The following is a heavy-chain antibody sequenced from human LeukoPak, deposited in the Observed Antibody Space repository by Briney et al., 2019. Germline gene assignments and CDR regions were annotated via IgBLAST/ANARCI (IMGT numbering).Heavy chain of an antibody. D-gene: IGHD3-10*01. CDR2: VYYGGSA. V-gene: IGHV4-39*07. CDR1: GDSISSSSYY. Sequence: SETLSLTCTVSGDSISSSSYYWGWIRQPPGKGLEWIGSVYYGGSASYNPSLKSRVTISVDTSKNQFSLELNSVTAADTAVYYCAREGNYYGSGSYHWFDPWGQGTLVTVSS. J-gene: IGHJ5*02. CDR3: AREGNYYGSGSYHWFDP.